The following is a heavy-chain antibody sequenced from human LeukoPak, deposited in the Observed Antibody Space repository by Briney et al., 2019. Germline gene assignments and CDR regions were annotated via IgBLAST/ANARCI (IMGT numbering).Heavy chain of an antibody. J-gene: IGHJ4*02. V-gene: IGHV3-30-3*01. D-gene: IGHD3-22*01. Sequence: PGGSLRLSCAASGFTFSSYAMHWVRQAPGKGLEWVPVISYDGSNKYYADSVKGRFTISRDNAKNSLYLQMNSLRAEDTAVYYCARDSDSSGYCDYWGQGTLVTVSS. CDR2: ISYDGSNK. CDR3: ARDSDSSGYCDY. CDR1: GFTFSSYA.